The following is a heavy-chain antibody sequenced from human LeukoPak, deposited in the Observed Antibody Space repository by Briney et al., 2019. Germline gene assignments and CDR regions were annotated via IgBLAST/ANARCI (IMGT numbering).Heavy chain of an antibody. D-gene: IGHD2-15*01. J-gene: IGHJ3*02. CDR3: ASRYCSGGSCYVDDAFDI. Sequence: SETLSLTCTVSGYSISSGYYWGWIRQPPGKGLEWIGSIYHSGSTYYNPSLKSRVTISVDTSKNQLYLKLTSVTAADTAVYYCASRYCSGGSCYVDDAFDIWGQGTMVTVSS. CDR2: IYHSGST. V-gene: IGHV4-38-2*02. CDR1: GYSISSGYY.